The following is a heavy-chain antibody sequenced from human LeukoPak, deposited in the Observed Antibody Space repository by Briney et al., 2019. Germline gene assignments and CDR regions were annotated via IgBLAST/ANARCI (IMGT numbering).Heavy chain of an antibody. CDR3: AKDLGY. J-gene: IGHJ4*02. Sequence: GRSLRLSCAASGFTFSSYGMHWVRQAPGKGLEWVAVISYDGSNKYYADSVKGRFTISRGNSKNTLYLQMNSLRAEDTAVYYCAKDLGYWGQGTLVTVSS. V-gene: IGHV3-30*18. CDR2: ISYDGSNK. CDR1: GFTFSSYG.